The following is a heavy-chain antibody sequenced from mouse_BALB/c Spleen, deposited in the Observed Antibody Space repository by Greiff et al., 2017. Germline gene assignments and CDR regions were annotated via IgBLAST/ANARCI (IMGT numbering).Heavy chain of an antibody. D-gene: IGHD2-10*01. Sequence: EVQLQQSGPGLVKPSQSLSLTCTVTGYSITSDYAWNWIRQFPGNKLEWMGYISYSGSTSYNPSLKSRISITRDTSKNQFFLQLNSVTTEDTATYYCARSLLWHYAMDYRGQGTSVTVSS. J-gene: IGHJ4*01. V-gene: IGHV3-2*02. CDR2: ISYSGST. CDR1: GYSITSDYA. CDR3: ARSLLWHYAMDY.